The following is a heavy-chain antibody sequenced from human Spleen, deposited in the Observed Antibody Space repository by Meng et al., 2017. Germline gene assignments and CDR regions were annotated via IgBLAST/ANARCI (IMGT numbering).Heavy chain of an antibody. CDR2: ISVSGGIP. CDR1: DFTFSRYA. J-gene: IGHJ4*02. V-gene: IGHV3-23*01. CDR3: AKEHEDIVVAPAAHDY. Sequence: GGPLRLSCAVSDFTFSRYAMSWVRQAPGKGLEWVSAISVSGGIPYYADTVKGRFTISRDNSKTTLYLQMNSLRAEDTALYYCAKEHEDIVVAPAAHDYWGQGTLVTVSS. D-gene: IGHD2-2*01.